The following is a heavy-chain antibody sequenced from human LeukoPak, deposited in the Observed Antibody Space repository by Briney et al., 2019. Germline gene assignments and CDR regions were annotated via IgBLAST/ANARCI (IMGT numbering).Heavy chain of an antibody. D-gene: IGHD5-12*01. CDR3: ARHKEWLTFDY. CDR1: GGSISSGDYY. V-gene: IGHV4-31*03. Sequence: SETLSLTCTVSGGSISSGDYYWSWIRQHPGKGLEWIGYIYYSGSTYYNPSLKSRVTISVDTSKNQFSLKLSSVTAADTAVYYCARHKEWLTFDYWGQGTLVTVSS. CDR2: IYYSGST. J-gene: IGHJ4*02.